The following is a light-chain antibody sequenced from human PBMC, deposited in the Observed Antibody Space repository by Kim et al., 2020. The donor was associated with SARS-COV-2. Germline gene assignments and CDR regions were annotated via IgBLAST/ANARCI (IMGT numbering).Light chain of an antibody. Sequence: IQMTQSPSSLSAYVGDRVTITCRASQGIRTDLGWYQQKPGKAPKLLIYAASSLQRGVPSRFSGSGSGTDFTLTISSLQPEDFATYYCLQDYSYPWTFGQGTKVDIK. V-gene: IGKV1-6*01. CDR1: QGIRTD. CDR2: AAS. J-gene: IGKJ1*01. CDR3: LQDYSYPWT.